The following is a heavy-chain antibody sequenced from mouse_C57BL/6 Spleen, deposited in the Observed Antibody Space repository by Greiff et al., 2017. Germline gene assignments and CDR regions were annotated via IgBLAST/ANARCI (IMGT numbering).Heavy chain of an antibody. CDR2: INPNNGGT. CDR1: GYTFTDYY. Sequence: VQLQQSGPELVKPGASVKISCKASGYTFTDYYMNWVKQSHGKSLEWIGDINPNNGGTSYNQKFKGKATLTVDKSSSTAYMELRSLTSEDSAVYYCAREGYGSSYEAYWGQGTLVTVSA. J-gene: IGHJ3*01. V-gene: IGHV1-26*01. D-gene: IGHD1-1*01. CDR3: AREGYGSSYEAY.